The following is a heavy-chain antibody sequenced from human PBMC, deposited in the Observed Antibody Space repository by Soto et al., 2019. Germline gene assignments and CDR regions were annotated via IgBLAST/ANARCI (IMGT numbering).Heavy chain of an antibody. CDR1: GGSISSSSYY. Sequence: SETLSLTCTVSGGSISSSSYYWGWIRQSPGKGLERIGYIYYNGNTKYNPSLKSRVTMSLDTSKNQFSLRLISVTAADTAKYFCAREGNLGRWLQPLDFWGQGTLVTVSS. D-gene: IGHD5-12*01. CDR3: AREGNLGRWLQPLDF. CDR2: IYYNGNT. J-gene: IGHJ4*02. V-gene: IGHV4-61*01.